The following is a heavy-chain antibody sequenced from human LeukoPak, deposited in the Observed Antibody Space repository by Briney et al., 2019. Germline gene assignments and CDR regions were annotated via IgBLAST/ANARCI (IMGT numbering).Heavy chain of an antibody. CDR2: IYSGGST. CDR3: ARSPDYGDYYYYYGMDA. V-gene: IGHV3-66*01. J-gene: IGHJ6*02. Sequence: GGSLRLSCAASGFTVSSNYMSWVRQAPGKGLEWVSFIYSGGSTYYADSVKGRFTISRDDSKNTLYLQMNSLRAEDTAVYYCARSPDYGDYYYYYGMDAWGQGTTVTVSS. D-gene: IGHD4-17*01. CDR1: GFTVSSNY.